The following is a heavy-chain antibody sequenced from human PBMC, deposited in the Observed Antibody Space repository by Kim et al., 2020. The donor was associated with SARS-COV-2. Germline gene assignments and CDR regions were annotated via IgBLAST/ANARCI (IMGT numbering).Heavy chain of an antibody. J-gene: IGHJ3*02. CDR3: ARHGNIVVISTALAFDI. CDR2: IYYSGDT. Sequence: SETLSLTCSVSGGSISSSGHYWGWIRQSPGKGLEWIGSIYYSGDTYYNPSLRSRVTISIDTSKNQFSLKLSSVTAADTAVYYCARHGNIVVISTALAFDIWGQGTVVPVSS. V-gene: IGHV4-39*01. CDR1: GGSISSSGHY. D-gene: IGHD2-15*01.